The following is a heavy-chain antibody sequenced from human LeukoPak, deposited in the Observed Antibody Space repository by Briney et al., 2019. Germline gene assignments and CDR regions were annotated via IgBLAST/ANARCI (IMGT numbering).Heavy chain of an antibody. J-gene: IGHJ4*02. CDR3: ARRIAAAGTGYFDY. D-gene: IGHD6-13*01. Sequence: ASVKVSCKASGGTFSSYGISWVRQAPGQGLEWMGWISAYNGNTNYAQKLQGRVTMTTDTSTSTAYMELRSLRSDDTAVYYCARRIAAAGTGYFDYWGQGTLVTVSS. CDR2: ISAYNGNT. CDR1: GGTFSSYG. V-gene: IGHV1-18*01.